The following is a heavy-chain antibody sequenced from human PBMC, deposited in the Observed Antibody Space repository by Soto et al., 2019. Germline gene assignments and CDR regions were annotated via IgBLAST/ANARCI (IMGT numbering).Heavy chain of an antibody. D-gene: IGHD6-13*01. CDR1: GYTFTGYY. CDR2: INPNSGVT. CDR3: ARGGEYSSSLIYPH. J-gene: IGHJ1*01. V-gene: IGHV1-2*02. Sequence: ASVKVSCKASGYTFTGYYIHWVRQAPGQGLEWMGWINPNSGVTNYAQKFQARVTVNRDTSISTAYMELTRLRSDDTAVYYCARGGEYSSSLIYPHGGQ.